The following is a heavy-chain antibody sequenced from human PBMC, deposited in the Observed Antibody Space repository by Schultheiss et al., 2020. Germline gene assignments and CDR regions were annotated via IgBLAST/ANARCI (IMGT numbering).Heavy chain of an antibody. D-gene: IGHD5-18*01. CDR3: TNLRIQPYYYYYYGMDV. J-gene: IGHJ6*02. V-gene: IGHV3-15*07. CDR1: GFTFSNAW. Sequence: GGSLRLSCAASGFTFSNAWLNWVRQDPGKGLEWVGRIKSKTDGGTTDYAAPVKGRFTISRDDSKNTLYLQMNSLKTEDTAVYYCTNLRIQPYYYYYYGMDVWGQGTTVTVSS. CDR2: IKSKTDGGTT.